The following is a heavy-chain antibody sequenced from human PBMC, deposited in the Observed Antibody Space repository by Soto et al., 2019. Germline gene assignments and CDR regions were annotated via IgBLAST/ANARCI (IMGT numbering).Heavy chain of an antibody. V-gene: IGHV3-23*01. Sequence: EVQLLESGGGLVQPGGSLRLSCAASGFTFSSYAMSWVRQAPGKGLEGSSAVSGSGGSTYYADSVKGRFTISRDNSKDTLYLQMKHLRAEDTAVYYCAKPPDYNWNDYWGQGTLVTVSS. D-gene: IGHD1-20*01. J-gene: IGHJ4*02. CDR1: GFTFSSYA. CDR3: AKPPDYNWNDY. CDR2: VSGSGGST.